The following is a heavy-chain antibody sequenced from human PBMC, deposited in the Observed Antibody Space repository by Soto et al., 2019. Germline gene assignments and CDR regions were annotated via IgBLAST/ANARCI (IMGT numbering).Heavy chain of an antibody. J-gene: IGHJ4*02. CDR2: IYYSGST. Sequence: QVQLQESGPGLVKPSETLSLTCTVSGGSISSYYWSWIRQPPGKGLEWIGYIYYSGSTNYNPSLKSRVTISVDTSKNQFSLKLSSVTAADTAVYYCARARGIVDYWGQGTLVTVSS. CDR1: GGSISSYY. CDR3: ARARGIVDY. V-gene: IGHV4-59*01. D-gene: IGHD3-16*02.